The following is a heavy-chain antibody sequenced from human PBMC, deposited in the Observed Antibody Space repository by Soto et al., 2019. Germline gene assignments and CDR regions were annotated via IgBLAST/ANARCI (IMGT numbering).Heavy chain of an antibody. J-gene: IGHJ5*02. Sequence: SETLSLTCVVSSYSISSGFFWAWIRQPPGKGLEWVGSIYHTGDTHYNPSLRSQVSMSVDTSKNHFSLRLTYLTAADTAVYFCARDTNSLDLWGQGILVTV. CDR1: SYSISSGFF. CDR3: ARDTNSLDL. D-gene: IGHD2-8*01. V-gene: IGHV4-38-2*02. CDR2: IYHTGDT.